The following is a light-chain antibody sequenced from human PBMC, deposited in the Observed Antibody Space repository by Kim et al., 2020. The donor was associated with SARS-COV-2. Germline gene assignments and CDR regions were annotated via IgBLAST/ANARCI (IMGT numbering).Light chain of an antibody. CDR1: QSVLYISDNENY. CDR2: WAS. J-gene: IGKJ2*01. Sequence: DIVMTQSPDSLAVSLGERATINCKSSQSVLYISDNENYLAWYQQKPGQPPKLLITWASTRESGVPDRFSGGGSGTDFTLTITSLQAEDVAVYFCQQYLSSPYTFGQGTKLEIK. V-gene: IGKV4-1*01. CDR3: QQYLSSPYT.